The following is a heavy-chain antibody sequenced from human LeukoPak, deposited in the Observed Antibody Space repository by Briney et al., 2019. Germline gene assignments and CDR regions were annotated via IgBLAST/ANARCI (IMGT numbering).Heavy chain of an antibody. V-gene: IGHV4-4*07. J-gene: IGHJ1*01. CDR3: ASVGVEYDYGYFQH. Sequence: SETLSLTCTVSGGSISTYYWSWIRQPAGKGLEWIGRIYTSGSTNYNPSLKSRVTMSVDTSKKQFSLKLSSVTAADTAVYYCASVGVEYDYGYFQHWGQGTLVTVSS. CDR1: GGSISTYY. D-gene: IGHD4-17*01. CDR2: IYTSGST.